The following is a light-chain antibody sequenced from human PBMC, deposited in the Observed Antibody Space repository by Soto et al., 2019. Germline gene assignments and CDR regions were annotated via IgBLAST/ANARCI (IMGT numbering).Light chain of an antibody. CDR3: MQALQTPWT. CDR2: LGS. Sequence: DIVMTQSPLSLPVTPGEPASISCTSSQSLLHTNGYTFLDWYLQKPGQSPQLLIYLGSNRASGVPDRFSGSGSGTNFTLKISRVEAEDVGVYYCMQALQTPWTFGQGTRWIS. V-gene: IGKV2-28*01. J-gene: IGKJ1*01. CDR1: QSLLHTNGYTF.